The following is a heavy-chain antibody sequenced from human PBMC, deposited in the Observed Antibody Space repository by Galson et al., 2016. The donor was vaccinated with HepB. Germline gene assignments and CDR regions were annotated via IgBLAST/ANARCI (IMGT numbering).Heavy chain of an antibody. J-gene: IGHJ4*02. D-gene: IGHD4/OR15-4a*01. Sequence: SETLSLTCAVSGASITNNYWWSWVRQSPGKGLEWIGEIYQTGTAHYNPSFTSRATISIDKSKNQISLRLVSVTAGDTAVYYCTSGTLGTVATMAFDYWGQGTLVSVTS. CDR1: GASITNNYW. CDR3: TSGTLGTVATMAFDY. CDR2: IYQTGTA. V-gene: IGHV4-4*02.